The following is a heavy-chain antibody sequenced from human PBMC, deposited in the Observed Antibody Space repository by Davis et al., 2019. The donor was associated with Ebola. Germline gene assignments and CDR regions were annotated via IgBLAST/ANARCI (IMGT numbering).Heavy chain of an antibody. CDR1: GGSISSSSYY. Sequence: PSETLSLTCTVSGGSISSSSYYWGWIRQPPGKGLEWIGSIYYSGSTYYNPSLKSRVTISVDTSKNQFSLKLSSVTAADTAVYYCASVNGGNGFDYWGQGTLVTVSS. D-gene: IGHD4-23*01. CDR3: ASVNGGNGFDY. V-gene: IGHV4-39*01. J-gene: IGHJ4*02. CDR2: IYYSGST.